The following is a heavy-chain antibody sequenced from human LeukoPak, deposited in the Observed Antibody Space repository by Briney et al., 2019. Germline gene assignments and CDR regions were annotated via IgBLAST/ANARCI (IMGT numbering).Heavy chain of an antibody. V-gene: IGHV1-69*13. CDR1: GGTFSGYA. J-gene: IGHJ4*02. CDR3: ASGGYYYLRDY. Sequence: ASVKVSCKASGGTFSGYAISWVRQAPGQGLEWMGGIIPIFGTANYAQKFQGRVTITADESTSTAYMELSSLRSEDTAVYYCASGGYYYLRDYWGQGTLVTVSS. D-gene: IGHD3-22*01. CDR2: IIPIFGTA.